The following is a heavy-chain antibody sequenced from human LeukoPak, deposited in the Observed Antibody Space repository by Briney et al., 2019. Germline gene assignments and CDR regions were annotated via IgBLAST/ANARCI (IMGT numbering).Heavy chain of an antibody. D-gene: IGHD6-19*01. CDR2: INPNSGGT. CDR3: ARGSPGWQWLGSMDV. V-gene: IGHV1-2*04. J-gene: IGHJ6*02. CDR1: GYTFTGYY. Sequence: ASVKDSCKASGYTFTGYYMHWVRQAPGQGLEWMGWINPNSGGTNYAQKFQGWVTMTRDTSISTAYMELSRLRSDDTAVYYCARGSPGWQWLGSMDVWGQGTTVTVSS.